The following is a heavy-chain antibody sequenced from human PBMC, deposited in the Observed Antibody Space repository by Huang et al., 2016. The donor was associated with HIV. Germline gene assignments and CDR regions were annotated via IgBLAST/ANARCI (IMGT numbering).Heavy chain of an antibody. CDR2: VHSRGKT. CDR1: GDSVGDSVHH. CDR3: ASAIVVVATIRYYFDY. V-gene: IGHV4-39*02. J-gene: IGHJ4*02. Sequence: QLHLQEAGSGLVKPSETLSLSCGVIGDSVGDSVHHWAWIRQAPGKGLEWIGSVHSRGKTYYDPSVKSRVTRSLDTTNNHLSLKVNSVTAADTAVYYCASAIVVVATIRYYFDYWGQG. D-gene: IGHD2-21*02.